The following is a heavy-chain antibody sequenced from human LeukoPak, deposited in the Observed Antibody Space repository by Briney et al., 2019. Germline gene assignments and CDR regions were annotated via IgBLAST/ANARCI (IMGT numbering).Heavy chain of an antibody. V-gene: IGHV1-18*01. CDR1: GYNFNIYG. J-gene: IGHJ4*02. Sequence: ASVKVSCKASGYNFNIYGTTWVRQAPGQGPEWMGWISASNGETNYAQKFQGRVTLTTDTSTSTAYMELRGLRSDDTAVYYCAKAMYPSTSVIDWGQGTLVTVSS. CDR3: AKAMYPSTSVID. D-gene: IGHD3-10*02. CDR2: ISASNGET.